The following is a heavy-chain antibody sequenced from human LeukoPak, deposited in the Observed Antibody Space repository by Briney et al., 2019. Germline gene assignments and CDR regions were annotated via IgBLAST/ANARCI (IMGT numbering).Heavy chain of an antibody. D-gene: IGHD3-22*01. V-gene: IGHV3-15*01. CDR1: GXTFSAYA. J-gene: IGHJ4*02. CDR3: TTDLNYYDSSGYPLFDY. CDR2: IKSKTEGGTT. Sequence: GGSLRLSCEASGXTFSAYAMTWVRQAPGKGLEWVGRIKSKTEGGTTDYAAPVKGRFTISRDDSKNTLYLQMNSLKIEDTAVYYCTTDLNYYDSSGYPLFDYWGQGTLVTVSS.